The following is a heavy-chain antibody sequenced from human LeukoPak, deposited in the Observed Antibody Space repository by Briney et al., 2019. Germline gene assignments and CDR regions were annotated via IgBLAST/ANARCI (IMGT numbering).Heavy chain of an antibody. Sequence: PGGSLRLFCAASGFTFSDYYMSWIRQAPGKGLEWVSYISSSGSTIYYADSVKGRFTISRDNAKNSLYLQMNSLRAEDTAVYYCARDEVAAAVWFDPWGQGTLVTVSS. V-gene: IGHV3-11*01. D-gene: IGHD6-13*01. J-gene: IGHJ5*02. CDR2: ISSSGSTI. CDR3: ARDEVAAAVWFDP. CDR1: GFTFSDYY.